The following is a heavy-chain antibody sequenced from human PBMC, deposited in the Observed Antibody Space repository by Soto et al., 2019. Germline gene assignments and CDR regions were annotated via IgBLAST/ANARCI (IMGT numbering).Heavy chain of an antibody. CDR2: ISYDGSNK. V-gene: IGHV3-30*18. Sequence: PGGSLRLSCAASGFTFSSYGMHWVRQAPGKGLEWVAVISYDGSNKYYADSVKGRFTISRDNSKNTLYLQMNSLRAEDTAVYYCAKPNRHDILTGYYFDYWGQGTLVTVSS. CDR3: AKPNRHDILTGYYFDY. CDR1: GFTFSSYG. J-gene: IGHJ4*02. D-gene: IGHD3-9*01.